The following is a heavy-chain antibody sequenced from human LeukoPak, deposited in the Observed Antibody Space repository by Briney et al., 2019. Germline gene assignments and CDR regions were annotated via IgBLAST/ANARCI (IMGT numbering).Heavy chain of an antibody. Sequence: SETLSLTCTVSGGSISSYYWSWIRQPPGKGLEWIGYIYYSGSTNYNPSLKSRVTISVDTSKNQFSLKLSSVTAADTAVYYCARDTGYYGSGSFSAWGQGTLVTVSS. CDR3: ARDTGYYGSGSFSA. D-gene: IGHD3-10*01. CDR1: GGSISSYY. J-gene: IGHJ5*02. CDR2: IYYSGST. V-gene: IGHV4-59*01.